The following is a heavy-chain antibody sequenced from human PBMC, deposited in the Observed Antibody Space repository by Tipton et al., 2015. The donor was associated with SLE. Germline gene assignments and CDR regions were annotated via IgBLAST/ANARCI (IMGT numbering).Heavy chain of an antibody. V-gene: IGHV3-7*03. J-gene: IGHJ6*02. Sequence: SLRLSCAASGFTFSSYWMSWVRQAPGKGLEWVANIKQDGSEKYYVDSVKGRFTISRDNAKNSLYLQMNSLRAEDTAVYYCARVRSVTGTGGMDVWGQGTTVTVSS. CDR1: GFTFSSYW. CDR3: ARVRSVTGTGGMDV. D-gene: IGHD1-7*01. CDR2: IKQDGSEK.